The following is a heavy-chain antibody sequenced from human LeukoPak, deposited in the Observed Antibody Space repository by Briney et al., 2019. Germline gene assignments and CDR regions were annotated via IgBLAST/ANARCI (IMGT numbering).Heavy chain of an antibody. CDR1: GGSISSGDYY. CDR3: ARAVGVGATRWFDP. J-gene: IGHJ5*02. Sequence: SETLSLTCTVSGGSISSGDYYWSWIRQPPGKGLEWIGYIYYSGSTYYNPSLKSRVTISVDTSKNQFSLKLSSVTAADTAVYYCARAVGVGATRWFDPWGQGTLVTVSS. V-gene: IGHV4-30-4*01. CDR2: IYYSGST. D-gene: IGHD1-26*01.